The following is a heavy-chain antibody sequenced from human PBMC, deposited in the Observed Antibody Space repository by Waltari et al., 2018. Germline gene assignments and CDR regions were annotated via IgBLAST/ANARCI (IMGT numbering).Heavy chain of an antibody. D-gene: IGHD1-26*01. Sequence: EVHLLESGGGFMQPGGSLRLSCEVSGFTFRAYAMYWVRQVPGKGPEWVSAFSPGGDRTYYADSVKGRFTISRDNSRNTLYLQMNGLRAEDMALYHCAKEGGIVGSGDHWGQGTLVAVSS. J-gene: IGHJ4*02. V-gene: IGHV3-23*01. CDR2: FSPGGDRT. CDR1: GFTFRAYA. CDR3: AKEGGIVGSGDH.